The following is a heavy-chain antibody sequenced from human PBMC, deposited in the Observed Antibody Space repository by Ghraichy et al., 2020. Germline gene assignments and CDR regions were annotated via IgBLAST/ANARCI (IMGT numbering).Heavy chain of an antibody. CDR1: GFTISGYS. V-gene: IGHV3-48*01. Sequence: GGSLRLSCAASGFTISGYSMNWVRQAPGKGPEWVSYISSSSNNIYYGDSVKGRFTISRDNAKNSLLLQMNSLRAEDTAVYYCAREPDYSYGMDVWGQGTTVTVSS. CDR3: AREPDYSYGMDV. J-gene: IGHJ6*02. CDR2: ISSSSNNI.